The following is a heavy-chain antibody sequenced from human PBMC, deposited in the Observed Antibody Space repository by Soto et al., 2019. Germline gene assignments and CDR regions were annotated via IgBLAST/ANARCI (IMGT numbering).Heavy chain of an antibody. CDR3: AHVLVVVANYGMDV. J-gene: IGHJ6*02. CDR1: GFSLSTSGVG. CDR2: IYWDDDK. Sequence: QITLRESGPTLVKPTQTLTLTCTFSGFSLSTSGVGVGWIRQPPGKALEWLALIYWDDDKRYSPSLTSRLTITKDTSKIQVVLTMTNMDPLDTATYYCAHVLVVVANYGMDVWGQGTTVTVSS. V-gene: IGHV2-5*02. D-gene: IGHD2-15*01.